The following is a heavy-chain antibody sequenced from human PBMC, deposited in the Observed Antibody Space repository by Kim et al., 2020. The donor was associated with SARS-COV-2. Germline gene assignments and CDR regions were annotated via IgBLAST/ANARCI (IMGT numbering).Heavy chain of an antibody. CDR2: ISYDGSNK. CDR1: GFTFSSYG. Sequence: GGSLRLSCAASGFTFSSYGMHWVRQAPGKGLEWVAVISYDGSNKYYADSVKGRFTISRDNSKNTLYLQMNSLRAEDTAVYYCAKDHVVATISLWFDPWGQGTLVTVSS. J-gene: IGHJ5*02. D-gene: IGHD5-12*01. V-gene: IGHV3-30*18. CDR3: AKDHVVATISLWFDP.